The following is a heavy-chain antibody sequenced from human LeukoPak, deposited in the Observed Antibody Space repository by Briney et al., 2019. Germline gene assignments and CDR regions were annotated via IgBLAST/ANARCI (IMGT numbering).Heavy chain of an antibody. CDR1: GGSFSGYY. V-gene: IGHV4-34*01. J-gene: IGHJ3*02. D-gene: IGHD2-15*01. CDR2: INHTGSI. Sequence: PETLSLTCAVYGGSFSGYYWSWIRQPPGKGREWIRGINHTGSINYNPSLKSRVTISVHTSKNQFSLKLSSVTAADTAVYYCARRVEGYCSGGSCYSGAFDIWGQGTMVTVSS. CDR3: ARRVEGYCSGGSCYSGAFDI.